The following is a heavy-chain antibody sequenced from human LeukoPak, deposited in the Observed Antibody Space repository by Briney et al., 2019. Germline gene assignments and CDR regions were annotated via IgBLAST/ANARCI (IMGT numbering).Heavy chain of an antibody. CDR3: ARVYTGSYRTDFVY. V-gene: IGHV3-48*03. CDR1: GFTFSSYE. D-gene: IGHD1-26*01. J-gene: IGHJ4*02. CDR2: ISSSGSTI. Sequence: GGSLRLSCAASGFTFSSYEMNWVPQAPGKGLEWVSYISSSGSTIYYADSVKGRFTISRDNARNSLYLQMNGLRAEDTAVYYCARVYTGSYRTDFVYWGQGTLVTVSS.